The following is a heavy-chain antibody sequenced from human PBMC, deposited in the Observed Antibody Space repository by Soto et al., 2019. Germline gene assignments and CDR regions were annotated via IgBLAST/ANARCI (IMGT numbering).Heavy chain of an antibody. CDR3: ARTGYCSGGSCWVNAFDI. CDR2: IIPILGIA. D-gene: IGHD2-15*01. CDR1: GGTFSSYT. Sequence: SVKVSCKASGGTFSSYTISWVRQAPGQGLEWMGRIIPILGIANYAQKFQGRVTITADKSTSTAYMELSSLRSEDTAVYYCARTGYCSGGSCWVNAFDIWGQGTMVTVSS. J-gene: IGHJ3*02. V-gene: IGHV1-69*02.